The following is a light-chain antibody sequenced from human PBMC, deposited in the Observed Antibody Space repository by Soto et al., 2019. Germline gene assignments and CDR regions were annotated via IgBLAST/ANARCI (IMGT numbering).Light chain of an antibody. J-gene: IGKJ5*01. CDR2: AAS. Sequence: DIQMTQSASTLSASVGDRVTITCGASQSISSWLAWYQQKPGKAPKLLIYAASSLQSGVPSRFRGSGSGTDFTLTISSLQPEDFETYYCQQANSSPLTFGQGTRLEIK. CDR1: QSISSW. V-gene: IGKV1-12*01. CDR3: QQANSSPLT.